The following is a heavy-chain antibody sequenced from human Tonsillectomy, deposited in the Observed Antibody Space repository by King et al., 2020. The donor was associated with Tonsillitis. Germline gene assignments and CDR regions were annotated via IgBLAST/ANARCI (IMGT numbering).Heavy chain of an antibody. V-gene: IGHV3-30*18. Sequence: VQLVESGGGVVQPGRSLRLSCAASGFTFSSYGMHWVRQAPGKGLEWVAVISYDGSNKYYADSVKGRFTISRDNSKNTLYLQMNSLRAEDTAVYYCAKDPEVYRSRSGWYGPYYYGMDVWGQGTTVTVSS. CDR3: AKDPEVYRSRSGWYGPYYYGMDV. CDR1: GFTFSSYG. CDR2: ISYDGSNK. J-gene: IGHJ6*02. D-gene: IGHD6-19*01.